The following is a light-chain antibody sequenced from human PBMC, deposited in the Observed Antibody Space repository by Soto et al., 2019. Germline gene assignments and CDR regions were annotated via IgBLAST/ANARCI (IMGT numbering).Light chain of an antibody. CDR3: QQRRNWIT. CDR2: DAS. Sequence: EIVLTQSPATLSLSPGERATLSCRASQTVGNSLAWYQQKPGQAPRLLIYDASNRATDIPARFSGSGSGTDFTLTISSLEPEDCAVYYCQQRRNWITFGQGTRLEIK. CDR1: QTVGNS. V-gene: IGKV3-11*01. J-gene: IGKJ5*01.